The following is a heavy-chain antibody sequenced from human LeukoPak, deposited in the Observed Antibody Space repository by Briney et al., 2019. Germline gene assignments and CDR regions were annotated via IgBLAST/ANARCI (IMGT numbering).Heavy chain of an antibody. Sequence: GASVTVSCTAAGYSFISHAFTWLRQAPGQGLEWMGWITVKNGHTKYAQEFQDRVTMTTDTSSNTAYMELRSLRSDDTAVYFCVKGHCLTNNCYDILTYFDGWGQGTLITVSS. CDR1: GYSFISHA. D-gene: IGHD2-21*01. CDR2: ITVKNGHT. J-gene: IGHJ4*02. CDR3: VKGHCLTNNCYDILTYFDG. V-gene: IGHV1-18*01.